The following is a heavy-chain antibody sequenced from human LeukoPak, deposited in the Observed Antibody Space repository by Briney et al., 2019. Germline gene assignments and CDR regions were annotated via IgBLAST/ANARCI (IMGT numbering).Heavy chain of an antibody. J-gene: IGHJ4*02. CDR3: TGNYYGSGSYAGFDY. CDR2: IRSTANGYAT. D-gene: IGHD3-10*01. V-gene: IGHV3-73*01. CDR1: GFTFSGSA. Sequence: PGGSLTLSCAASGFTFSGSALHWVRQASGEWLEWVGRIRSTANGYATGYAASVKGRFTISRDDSKNTAYLQMDSLKTEDTAVYYCTGNYYGSGSYAGFDYWGQGTLVTVSS.